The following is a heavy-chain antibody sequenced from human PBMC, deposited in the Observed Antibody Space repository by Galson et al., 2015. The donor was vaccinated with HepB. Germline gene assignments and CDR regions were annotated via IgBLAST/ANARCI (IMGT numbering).Heavy chain of an antibody. CDR3: ATTYYYDSSGYIVFDY. V-gene: IGHV1-69*13. J-gene: IGHJ4*02. CDR2: IIPIFGTA. D-gene: IGHD3-22*01. CDR1: GGTFSSYA. Sequence: SVKVSCKASGGTFSSYAISWVRQAPGQGLEWMGGIIPIFGTANYAQKFQGRVTITADESTSTAYMELSSLRSEDTAVYYCATTYYYDSSGYIVFDYWGQGTLVTVSS.